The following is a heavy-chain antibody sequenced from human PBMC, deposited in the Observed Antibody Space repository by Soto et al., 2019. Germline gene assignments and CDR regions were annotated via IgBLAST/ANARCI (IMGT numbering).Heavy chain of an antibody. CDR1: GFTFSSYG. D-gene: IGHD1-26*01. J-gene: IGHJ4*02. CDR3: AKGIGATNVTY. Sequence: QVQLVESGGGVVQPGRSLRLSCAASGFTFSSYGMHWVRQAPGKGLEWVAVISYDGSNKYYADSVKGRFTISRDNSKNTLYLQMNSLRAEDTAVYYCAKGIGATNVTYWGQGTLVTVSS. CDR2: ISYDGSNK. V-gene: IGHV3-30*18.